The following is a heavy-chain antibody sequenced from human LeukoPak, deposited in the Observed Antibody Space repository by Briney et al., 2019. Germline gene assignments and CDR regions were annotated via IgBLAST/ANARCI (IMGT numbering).Heavy chain of an antibody. CDR1: GYSFISSE. D-gene: IGHD6-19*01. Sequence: ASVKVSCKASGYSFISSEIIWVRQATGQGLEWMGWMNPLNGNTGYAQKFQGRVTMTRNTSISTAYMDLSSLRSDDTAIYYCTRSNSRAGNQRFDYWGQGTLVTVSS. J-gene: IGHJ4*02. CDR2: MNPLNGNT. V-gene: IGHV1-8*01. CDR3: TRSNSRAGNQRFDY.